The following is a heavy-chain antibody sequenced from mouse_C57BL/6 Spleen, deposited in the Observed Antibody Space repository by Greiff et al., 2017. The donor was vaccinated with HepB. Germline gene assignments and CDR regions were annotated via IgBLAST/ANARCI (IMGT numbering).Heavy chain of an antibody. V-gene: IGHV1-9*01. CDR3: ARADYYGSSPSYSYAFDY. CDR2: ILPGSGST. CDR1: GYTFTGYW. Sequence: VKLQESGAELMKPGASVKLSCKATGYTFTGYWLEWVKQRPGHGLEWIGEILPGSGSTNYNEKFKGKATFTADTSSNTAYMQLSSLTTEDSAIYYCARADYYGSSPSYSYAFDYWGQGTSVTVSS. J-gene: IGHJ4*01. D-gene: IGHD1-1*01.